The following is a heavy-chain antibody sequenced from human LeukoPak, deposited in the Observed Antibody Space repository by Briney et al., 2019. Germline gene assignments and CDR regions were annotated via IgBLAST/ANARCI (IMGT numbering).Heavy chain of an antibody. CDR2: IRYDGSNK. J-gene: IGHJ4*02. Sequence: PGGSLRLSCAASGFTFTTYAMNWVRQAPGKGLEWVAFIRYDGSNKYYADSVKGRFTISRDNSRDNSKNTLYLQMNSLRAEDTAVYYCAKGPVNSYDSSGQNWYFDYWGQGTLVTVSS. D-gene: IGHD3-22*01. CDR3: AKGPVNSYDSSGQNWYFDY. CDR1: GFTFTTYA. V-gene: IGHV3-30*02.